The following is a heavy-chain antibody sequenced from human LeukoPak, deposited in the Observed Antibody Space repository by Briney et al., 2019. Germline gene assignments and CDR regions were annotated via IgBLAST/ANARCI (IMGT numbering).Heavy chain of an antibody. Sequence: GESLKISCKGSGYTFTSYWIGWVRQMPGKGLEWMGIIYPGDSDTRYSPSFQGQVTISADKSITTAYLQWSGLKASDTAIYYCARVRYDSNGYLYFDFWGQGSLVTVSS. V-gene: IGHV5-51*01. D-gene: IGHD3-22*01. J-gene: IGHJ4*02. CDR1: GYTFTSYW. CDR3: ARVRYDSNGYLYFDF. CDR2: IYPGDSDT.